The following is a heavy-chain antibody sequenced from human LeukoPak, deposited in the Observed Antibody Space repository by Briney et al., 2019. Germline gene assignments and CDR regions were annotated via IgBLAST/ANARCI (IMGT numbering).Heavy chain of an antibody. CDR2: INWNGGST. D-gene: IGHD3-22*01. J-gene: IGHJ4*02. CDR1: GFTFDDFG. CDR3: ARDLDTMTPFDY. Sequence: GGSLRLSCAASGFTFDDFGMSWVRQAPGKGLEWVSGINWNGGSTGYADSVKGRFTISRDNAKNSLYLQMNSLRAEDTALYYCARDLDTMTPFDYWGQGTLVTVSS. V-gene: IGHV3-20*04.